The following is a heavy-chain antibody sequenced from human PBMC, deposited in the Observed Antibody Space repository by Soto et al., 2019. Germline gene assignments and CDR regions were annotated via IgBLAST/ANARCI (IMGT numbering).Heavy chain of an antibody. J-gene: IGHJ2*01. CDR3: APRQEGAVAGRYFDL. D-gene: IGHD6-19*01. CDR1: GYTFTSYG. Sequence: QVQLVQSGAEVKKPGASVKVSCKASGYTFTSYGISWVRQAPGQGLEWMGWISAYNGNTNYAQKLQGRVPMTTGTSTSTAYRELRSLRSDDTAVYYCAPRQEGAVAGRYFDLWGRGTLVTVSS. CDR2: ISAYNGNT. V-gene: IGHV1-18*01.